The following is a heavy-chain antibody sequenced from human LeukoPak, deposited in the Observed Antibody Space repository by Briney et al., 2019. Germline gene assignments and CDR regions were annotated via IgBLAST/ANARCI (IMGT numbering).Heavy chain of an antibody. CDR1: GFTFSSYA. CDR2: ISGSSART. V-gene: IGHV3-23*01. CDR3: AKDMGEDGSYYLHY. J-gene: IGHJ4*02. D-gene: IGHD1-26*01. Sequence: GGSLGLSCAASGFTFSSYAMSWVRQAPGGGLEWVSAISGSSARTYYAGSVKGRFTSSRDTSTNTVYLKMNSLRAEDTAIYYCAKDMGEDGSYYLHYWGQGTLVTVSS.